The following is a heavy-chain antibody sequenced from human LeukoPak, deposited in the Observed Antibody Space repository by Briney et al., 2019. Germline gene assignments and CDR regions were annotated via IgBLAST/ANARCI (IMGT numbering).Heavy chain of an antibody. CDR3: ARDSVEWYIFDY. D-gene: IGHD3-3*01. V-gene: IGHV3-74*01. CDR1: GFTFSSYW. Sequence: GGSLRLSCAASGFTFSSYWMHWVRQAPGKRPVWVARTNRDGSSTAYADSVKGRFTISKDNAKNTLYLLMNSLRAEDTAVCYCARDSVEWYIFDYWGQGTLVTVSS. J-gene: IGHJ4*02. CDR2: TNRDGSST.